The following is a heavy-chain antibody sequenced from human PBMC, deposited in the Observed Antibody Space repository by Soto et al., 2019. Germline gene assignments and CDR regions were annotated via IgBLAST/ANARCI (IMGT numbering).Heavy chain of an antibody. CDR2: ISYDGSNK. Sequence: GGCLRLSCAASGFTFSSYGMHWVRQAPGKGLEWVAVISYDGSNKYYADSVKGRFTISRDNSKNTLYLQMNSLRAEDTAVYYCAKDRGYGDYYYFDYWGQGTLVTVSS. D-gene: IGHD4-17*01. CDR3: AKDRGYGDYYYFDY. J-gene: IGHJ4*02. CDR1: GFTFSSYG. V-gene: IGHV3-30*18.